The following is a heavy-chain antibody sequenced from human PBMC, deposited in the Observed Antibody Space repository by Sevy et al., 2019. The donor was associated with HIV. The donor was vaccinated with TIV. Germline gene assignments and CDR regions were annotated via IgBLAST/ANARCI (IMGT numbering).Heavy chain of an antibody. CDR3: AREVWGPEY. J-gene: IGHJ4*02. V-gene: IGHV3-7*01. D-gene: IGHD7-27*01. CDR1: GFTFTNYW. Sequence: GGSLRLSCAASGFTFTNYWMTWVRQAPGNGLEWVANIKEDGDENNYVESVKGRFTISRDNAKNSVYLQMNSLRAEDTAVYYCAREVWGPEYWGQGNLVTVSS. CDR2: IKEDGDEN.